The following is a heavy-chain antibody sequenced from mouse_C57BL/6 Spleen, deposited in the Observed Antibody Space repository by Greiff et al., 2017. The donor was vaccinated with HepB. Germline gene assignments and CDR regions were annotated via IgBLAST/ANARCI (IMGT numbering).Heavy chain of an antibody. CDR3: LYGNYEGGY. V-gene: IGHV1-26*01. CDR1: GYTFTDYY. CDR2: INPNNGGT. Sequence: EVQLQQSGPELVKPGASVKISCKASGYTFTDYYMNWVKQSHGKSLEWIGDINPNNGGTSYNQKFKGKATLTVDKSSSTAYMELRSLTSEDSAVYYCLYGNYEGGYWGQGTTLTVSS. D-gene: IGHD2-10*02. J-gene: IGHJ2*01.